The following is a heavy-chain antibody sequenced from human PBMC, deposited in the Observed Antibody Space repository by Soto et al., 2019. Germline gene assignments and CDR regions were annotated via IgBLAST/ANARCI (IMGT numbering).Heavy chain of an antibody. Sequence: EALSGTGPVSGGSIPPVSWSWFRQPSGGGLDCVGRSSLGGNTDYNPSLRSRLTMSFDTSKSQFSLRLTSVTAADTAVYSCARAAKKRLGYYYIGLDVWGQGTKVTVSS. V-gene: IGHV4-4*07. CDR2: SSLGGNT. D-gene: IGHD3-10*01. J-gene: IGHJ6*02. CDR1: GGSIPPVS. CDR3: ARAAKKRLGYYYIGLDV.